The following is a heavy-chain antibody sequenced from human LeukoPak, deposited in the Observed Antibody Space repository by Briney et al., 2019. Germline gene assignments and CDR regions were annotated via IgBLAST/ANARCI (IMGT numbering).Heavy chain of an antibody. CDR2: IRQDGSEK. V-gene: IGHV3-7*01. J-gene: IGHJ5*02. Sequence: GGSLRLSCAASGFTFSSYWMSWVRQAPGKGLEWVANIRQDGSEKYYVDSVKGRFTISRDNAKNSLYLQMNSLRAEDTAVYYCARDDCSSISCYHNWFDPWGQGTLVTVSS. CDR3: ARDDCSSISCYHNWFDP. D-gene: IGHD2-2*01. CDR1: GFTFSSYW.